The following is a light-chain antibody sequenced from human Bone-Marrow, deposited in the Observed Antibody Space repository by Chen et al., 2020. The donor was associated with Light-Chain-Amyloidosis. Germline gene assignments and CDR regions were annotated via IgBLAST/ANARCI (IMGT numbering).Light chain of an antibody. CDR3: SSDTITNTLV. V-gene: IGLV2-14*01. J-gene: IGLJ1*01. CDR1: SSDVGGDNH. CDR2: EVT. Sequence: QSALTQPASVSGSPGQSITISCTGTSSDVGGDNHVSWYQPHPDKAPKLMIYEVTNRPSWVPDRFSGSKSDNTASLTIAGLQTEDEADDFCSSDTITNTLVFGSGTRVTVL.